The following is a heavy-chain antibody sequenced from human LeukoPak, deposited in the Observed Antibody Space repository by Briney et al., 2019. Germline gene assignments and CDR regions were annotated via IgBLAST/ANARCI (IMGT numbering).Heavy chain of an antibody. CDR3: PDSTWELVTFDY. D-gene: IGHD1-26*01. CDR1: GFSLSTSGVG. CDR2: IYWDDDK. J-gene: IGHJ4*02. V-gene: IGHV2-5*02. Sequence: SGPTLVNPTQTLTLTCTFSGFSLSTSGVGVGWIRQPQGKALEWLALIYWDDDKRYSPSLKSRLAITKDTSKNQVVLTMTNMDPVDTATYYCPDSTWELVTFDYWGQGTLVTVSS.